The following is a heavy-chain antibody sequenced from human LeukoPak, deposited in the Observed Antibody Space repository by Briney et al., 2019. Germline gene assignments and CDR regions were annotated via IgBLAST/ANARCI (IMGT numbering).Heavy chain of an antibody. Sequence: PSETLSLTCTVSGGSISSYYWSWIRQPPGKGLEWIGYIYYIGSTNYNPSLKSRVTISVDTSKNQFSLKLSSVTAADTAVYYCASRYCGGDCSPDKEAFDIWGQGTMVTVSS. CDR1: GGSISSYY. J-gene: IGHJ3*02. D-gene: IGHD2-21*02. CDR3: ASRYCGGDCSPDKEAFDI. CDR2: IYYIGST. V-gene: IGHV4-59*01.